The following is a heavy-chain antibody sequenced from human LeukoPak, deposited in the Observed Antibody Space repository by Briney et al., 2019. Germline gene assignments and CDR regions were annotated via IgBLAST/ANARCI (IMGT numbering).Heavy chain of an antibody. CDR3: AKAALTYYYDSSGYYLFDYFDY. J-gene: IGHJ4*02. CDR1: GFTVSSNY. D-gene: IGHD3-22*01. V-gene: IGHV3-23*01. Sequence: GGSLRLSCAASGFTVSSNYMSWVRQAPGKGLEWVSAISGSGGSTYYADSVKGRFTISRDNSKNTLYLQMNSLRAEDTAVYYCAKAALTYYYDSSGYYLFDYFDYWGQGPWSPSPQ. CDR2: ISGSGGST.